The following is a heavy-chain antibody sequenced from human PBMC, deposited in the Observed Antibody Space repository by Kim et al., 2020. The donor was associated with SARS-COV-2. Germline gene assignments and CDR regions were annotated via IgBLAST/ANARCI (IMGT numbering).Heavy chain of an antibody. CDR1: GFTFSSYW. D-gene: IGHD2-2*01. CDR3: ARAYCSSTSCYAPNYYYGMDV. Sequence: GGSLRLSCAASGFTFSSYWMHWVRQAPGKGLVWVSRINSDGSSTSYADSVKGRFTISRDNAKNTLYLQMNSLRAEDTAVYYCARAYCSSTSCYAPNYYYGMDVWGQGTTVTVSS. J-gene: IGHJ6*02. CDR2: INSDGSST. V-gene: IGHV3-74*01.